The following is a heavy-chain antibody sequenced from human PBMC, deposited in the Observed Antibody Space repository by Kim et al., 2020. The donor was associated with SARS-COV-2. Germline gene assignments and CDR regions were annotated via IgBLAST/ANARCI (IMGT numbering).Heavy chain of an antibody. CDR3: ARHFGSSGSEFHH. J-gene: IGHJ1*01. CDR2: ISGSDGTT. Sequence: GGSLRLSCAASGFTFSAYAVGWVRQAPGKGLEWVSSISGSDGTTYYADSVKGRVIISRDNSKNTLHLQMNSLRAEDTAIYYCARHFGSSGSEFHHWGQGTLVTVSS. CDR1: GFTFSAYA. V-gene: IGHV3-23*01. D-gene: IGHD3-22*01.